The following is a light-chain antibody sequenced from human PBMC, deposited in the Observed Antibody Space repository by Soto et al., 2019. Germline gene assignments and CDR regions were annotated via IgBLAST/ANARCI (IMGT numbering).Light chain of an antibody. J-gene: IGKJ4*01. CDR3: QQHDSSPLS. V-gene: IGKV3-20*01. CDR1: QGVGRF. Sequence: EIVLTQSPGTLSLSPGERATLSCRASQGVGRFLAWYQQKPGQAPSLLIYGASGRATGTPDRVSGSGSGTDFTLTIRRLEPADFAVYHCQQHDSSPLSFGGGTTVQIK. CDR2: GAS.